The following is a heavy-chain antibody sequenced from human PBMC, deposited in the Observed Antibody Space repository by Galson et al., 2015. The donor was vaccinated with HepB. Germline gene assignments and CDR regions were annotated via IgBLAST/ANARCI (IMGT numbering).Heavy chain of an antibody. CDR3: ARDRRGTDYYYGMDV. CDR2: IYYSGST. D-gene: IGHD3-10*01. CDR1: GGSISSSNFF. V-gene: IGHV4-39*07. Sequence: SETLSLTCTVSGGSISSSNFFWGWIRQPPGKGLEWIGRIYYSGSTYYNPSLKGRLTISIATSKNQFSLKLSSVTAADTAVYYCARDRRGTDYYYGMDVWGQGTTVTVSS. J-gene: IGHJ6*02.